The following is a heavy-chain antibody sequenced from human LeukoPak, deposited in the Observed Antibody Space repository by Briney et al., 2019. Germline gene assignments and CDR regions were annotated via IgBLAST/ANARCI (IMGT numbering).Heavy chain of an antibody. CDR2: INHSGGI. V-gene: IGHV4-61*09. Sequence: PSQTLSLTCTVSGDSISSGIHYWNWIRQPAGKGLEWIGEINHSGGINYNPSLKSRVDISVDTSKNQFSLKLSSVTAADTAVYYCAGRNLRSRLNMVRGLPNRPRWFDPWGQGTLVTVSS. CDR1: GDSISSGIHY. D-gene: IGHD3-10*01. CDR3: AGRNLRSRLNMVRGLPNRPRWFDP. J-gene: IGHJ5*02.